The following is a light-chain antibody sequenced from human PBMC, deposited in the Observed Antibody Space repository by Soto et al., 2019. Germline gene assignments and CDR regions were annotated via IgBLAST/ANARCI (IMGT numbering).Light chain of an antibody. CDR3: RSHTITNTRV. V-gene: IGLV2-14*03. CDR1: ISDVGTYDY. Sequence: QSVLTQPASVSGSPGQSIAISCTGTISDVGTYDYVSWYQQHPNRAPKLMIYEVRNRPSGVSNRFSGSKSVNTATLTISGLQAEDEADYYCRSHTITNTRVFGTGTKVTVL. J-gene: IGLJ1*01. CDR2: EVR.